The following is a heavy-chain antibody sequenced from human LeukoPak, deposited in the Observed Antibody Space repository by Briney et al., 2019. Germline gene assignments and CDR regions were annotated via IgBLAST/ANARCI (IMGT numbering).Heavy chain of an antibody. CDR2: ISYDGSNK. CDR1: GFTFSSYG. CDR3: AKDGGSYYQTYFDY. J-gene: IGHJ4*02. Sequence: PGGSLRLSCAASGFTFSSYGMHWVRQAPGKELEWVAVISYDGSNKYYADSVKGRFTISRDNSKNTLYLQMNSLRAEDTAVYYCAKDGGSYYQTYFDYWGQGTLVTVSS. V-gene: IGHV3-30*18. D-gene: IGHD1-26*01.